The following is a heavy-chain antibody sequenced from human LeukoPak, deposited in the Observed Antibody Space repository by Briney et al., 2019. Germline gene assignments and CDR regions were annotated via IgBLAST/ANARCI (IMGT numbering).Heavy chain of an antibody. J-gene: IGHJ4*02. CDR2: INQDGTEK. CDR1: GFTFSSYV. Sequence: GGSLRLSCAASGFTFSSYVMHWVRQAPGKRLEWVANINQDGTEKYYVDSVKGRFTISRDNAKNSLYLQMNSLRVEDTAVYYCAKLAKYFYGSETYYFFEHWGQGTPVTASS. CDR3: AKLAKYFYGSETYYFFEH. D-gene: IGHD3-10*01. V-gene: IGHV3-7*01.